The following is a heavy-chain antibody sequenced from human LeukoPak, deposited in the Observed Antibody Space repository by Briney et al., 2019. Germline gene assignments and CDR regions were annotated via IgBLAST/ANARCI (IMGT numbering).Heavy chain of an antibody. CDR3: ARDSRLAAAGSGFDY. J-gene: IGHJ4*02. CDR2: MNPNSGNT. D-gene: IGHD6-13*01. Sequence: ASVKVSCKASGYIFTSYDINWVRQATGQGLEWMGWMNPNSGNTGYAQKFQGRVTMTRNTSISTAYMELSSLRSEDTAVYYCARDSRLAAAGSGFDYWGQGTLVTVSS. V-gene: IGHV1-8*01. CDR1: GYIFTSYD.